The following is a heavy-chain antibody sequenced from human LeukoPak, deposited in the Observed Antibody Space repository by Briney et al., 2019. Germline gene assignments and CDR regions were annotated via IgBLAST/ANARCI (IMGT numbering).Heavy chain of an antibody. J-gene: IGHJ4*02. CDR1: GYTFTSYD. CDR2: MSPNSGNT. V-gene: IGHV1-8*01. CDR3: ARAATYYYDSSGYGGEDY. Sequence: ASVKVSCKASGYTFTSYDINWVRQATGQGLEWMGWMSPNSGNTGYAQKFQGRVTMTRNTSISTAYMELSSLRSEDTAVYYCARAATYYYDSSGYGGEDYWGQGTLVTVSS. D-gene: IGHD3-22*01.